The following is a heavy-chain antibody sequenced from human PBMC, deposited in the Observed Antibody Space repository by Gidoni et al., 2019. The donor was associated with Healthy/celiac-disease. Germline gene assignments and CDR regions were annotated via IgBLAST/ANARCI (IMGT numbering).Heavy chain of an antibody. CDR1: GGSISSSSYY. CDR3: ARGGLIPPAASYAFDI. J-gene: IGHJ3*02. V-gene: IGHV4-39*01. Sequence: QLQLQESGPGLVKPSETLSLTCTVSGGSISSSSYYWGWIRQPPGKGLEWIGSIYYSGSTYYNPSLKSRVTISVDTSKNQFSLKLSSVTAADTAVYYCARGGLIPPAASYAFDIWGQGTMVTVSS. CDR2: IYYSGST. D-gene: IGHD2-2*02.